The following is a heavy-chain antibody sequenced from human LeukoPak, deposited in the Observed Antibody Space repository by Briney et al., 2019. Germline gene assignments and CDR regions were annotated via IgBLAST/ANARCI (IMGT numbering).Heavy chain of an antibody. CDR2: IYYSGST. J-gene: IGHJ4*02. D-gene: IGHD2-15*01. CDR1: GGSISSYY. CDR3: ARLRSCSGGSCFFFDY. Sequence: SETLSLTCTVSGGSISSYYWSWIRQPPGKGLEWIGYIYYSGSTNYNPSLKSRVTISVDTSKNQFSLKLSSVTAADTAVYYCARLRSCSGGSCFFFDYWDQGTLVTVSS. V-gene: IGHV4-59*08.